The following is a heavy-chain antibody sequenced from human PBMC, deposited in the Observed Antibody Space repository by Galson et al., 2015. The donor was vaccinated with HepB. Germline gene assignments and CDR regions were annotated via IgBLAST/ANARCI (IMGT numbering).Heavy chain of an antibody. CDR3: ARASCVGSNLGSLGY. Sequence: SVKVSCKASGYTFTGYYMHWVRQAPGQGLEWMGWINPNSGGTNYAQKFQGRVTMTRDTSISTAYMELSRLRSDDTAVYYCARASCVGSNLGSLGYSGHGTLVTASS. CDR1: GYTFTGYY. CDR2: INPNSGGT. V-gene: IGHV1-2*02. D-gene: IGHD3-16*01. J-gene: IGHJ4*01.